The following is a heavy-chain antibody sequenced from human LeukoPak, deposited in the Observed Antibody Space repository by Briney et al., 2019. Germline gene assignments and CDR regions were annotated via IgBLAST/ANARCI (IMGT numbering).Heavy chain of an antibody. J-gene: IGHJ6*03. CDR3: ARDSFSVNYYYYMDV. D-gene: IGHD4-11*01. Sequence: GGSLRLSCAASGFTFSSYSMNWVRQAPGKGLEWVSSISSSSSYIYYADSVKGRFTISRDNAKNSLYLQMNSLRAEDTAVYYCARDSFSVNYYYYMDVWGKGTTVTISS. CDR2: ISSSSSYI. V-gene: IGHV3-21*01. CDR1: GFTFSSYS.